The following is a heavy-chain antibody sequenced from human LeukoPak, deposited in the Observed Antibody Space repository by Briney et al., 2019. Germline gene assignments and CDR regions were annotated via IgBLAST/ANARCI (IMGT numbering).Heavy chain of an antibody. CDR2: IGSSGSTI. CDR1: GFTFSDYY. D-gene: IGHD6-13*01. J-gene: IGHJ5*02. Sequence: GGSLRLSCAASGFTFSDYYMSWIRQAPGKGLEWVSYIGSSGSTIYYADSVKGRFTISRDNAKNSLYLQMNSLRAEDTAVYYCARGSSSWYARFDWFDPWGQGTLVTVSS. V-gene: IGHV3-11*04. CDR3: ARGSSSWYARFDWFDP.